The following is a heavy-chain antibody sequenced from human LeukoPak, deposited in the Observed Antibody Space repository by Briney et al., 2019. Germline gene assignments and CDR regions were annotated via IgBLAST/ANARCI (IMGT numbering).Heavy chain of an antibody. CDR1: GGSISSSSYY. CDR2: IYYSGST. V-gene: IGHV4-39*07. D-gene: IGHD6-13*01. J-gene: IGHJ4*02. CDR3: ARVTGYRIEDYFDY. Sequence: SETLSLTCAVSGGSISSSSYYWGWIRQPPGKGLEWIGSIYYSGSTYYNPSLKSRVTISVDTSKNQFSLKLRSVTAADTAVYYCARVTGYRIEDYFDYWGQGTLVTVSS.